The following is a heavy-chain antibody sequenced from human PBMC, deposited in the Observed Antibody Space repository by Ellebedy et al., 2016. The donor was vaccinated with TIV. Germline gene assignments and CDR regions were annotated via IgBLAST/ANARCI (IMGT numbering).Heavy chain of an antibody. V-gene: IGHV4-61*01. Sequence: PGGSLRLSCNVSGGSVSSLSDYWSWIRQPPGKGLEWIGYVYYSGNTNYNPSLKSRVTISAATSKNQFSLRPKSVTAADTALYFCARGYGTGRYGLDVWGQGTTVTVS. CDR3: ARGYGTGRYGLDV. CDR2: VYYSGNT. CDR1: GGSVSSLSDY. D-gene: IGHD3-10*01. J-gene: IGHJ6*02.